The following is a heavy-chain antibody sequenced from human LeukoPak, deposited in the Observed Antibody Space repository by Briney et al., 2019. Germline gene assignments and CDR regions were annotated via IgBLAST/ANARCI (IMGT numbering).Heavy chain of an antibody. CDR2: IYYSGST. D-gene: IGHD5-18*01. CDR1: GGSISSSSYY. V-gene: IGHV4-39*01. J-gene: IGHJ4*02. Sequence: SETLSLTCTVSGGSISSSSYYWGWIRQPPGKGLEWIGSIYYSGSTYYNPSLKSRVTISADTSKNQFSLKLSSVTAADTAVYYCARTGIIGYGYAYRAGNYFDYWGQGTLVTVSS. CDR3: ARTGIIGYGYAYRAGNYFDY.